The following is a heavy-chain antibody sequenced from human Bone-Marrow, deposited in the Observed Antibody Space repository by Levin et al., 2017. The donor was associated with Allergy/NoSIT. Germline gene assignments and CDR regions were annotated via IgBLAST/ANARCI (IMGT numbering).Heavy chain of an antibody. V-gene: IGHV3-11*05. CDR3: ARDSTGPDY. CDR1: GFTFSVYY. CDR2: INHDGSYT. D-gene: IGHD6-19*01. J-gene: IGHJ4*02. Sequence: LGESLKISCAASGFTFSVYYMSWIRQAPGKGLEWVSYINHDGSYTNYADSVKGRFTISRDNAKNSLHLQMNSLRAEDTAIYYCARDSTGPDYWGQGILVTVSS.